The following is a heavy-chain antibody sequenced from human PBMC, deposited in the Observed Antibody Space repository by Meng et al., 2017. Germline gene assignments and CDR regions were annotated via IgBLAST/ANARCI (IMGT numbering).Heavy chain of an antibody. D-gene: IGHD3-22*01. J-gene: IGHJ3*02. CDR3: ARGPYYYDSSGYYSELDDAFDI. CDR2: ISSSGSTI. CDR1: GFTFSSYE. V-gene: IGHV3-48*03. Sequence: GESLKISCAASGFTFSSYEMNWVRQAPGKGLEWVSYISSSGSTIYYADSVKGRFTISRDNAKNSLYLQMNSLRAEDTAVYYCARGPYYYDSSGYYSELDDAFDIWGQGTMVTVSS.